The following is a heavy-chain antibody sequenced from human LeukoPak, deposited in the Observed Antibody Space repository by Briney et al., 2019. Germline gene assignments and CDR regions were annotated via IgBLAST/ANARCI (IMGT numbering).Heavy chain of an antibody. CDR3: ARDGRGAAAGIYY. J-gene: IGHJ4*02. D-gene: IGHD6-13*01. V-gene: IGHV1-69*13. CDR1: GGTFSSYA. CDR2: IIPIFGTA. Sequence: ASVKVSCKASGGTFSSYALSWVRQAPGQGLEWMGGIIPIFGTANYAQKFQGRVTITADESTSTAYMELSSLRSEDTAVYYCARDGRGAAAGIYYWGQGTLVTVSS.